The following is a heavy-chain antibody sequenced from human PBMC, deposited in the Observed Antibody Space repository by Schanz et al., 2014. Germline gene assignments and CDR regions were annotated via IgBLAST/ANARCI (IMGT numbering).Heavy chain of an antibody. CDR1: GDSISTYS. D-gene: IGHD3-16*01. V-gene: IGHV4-59*01. CDR3: ARGGGGWNFYGMDV. CDR2: INYSGST. Sequence: QVQLQESGPGLVKPSETLSLTCTVSGDSISTYSWNRVRQAPGKGLEWIGYINYSGSTNYIPSLKSRVTISVDTSKNQFSLRLNSVIAADTAVYYCARGGGGWNFYGMDVWGQGTTVTVSS. J-gene: IGHJ6*02.